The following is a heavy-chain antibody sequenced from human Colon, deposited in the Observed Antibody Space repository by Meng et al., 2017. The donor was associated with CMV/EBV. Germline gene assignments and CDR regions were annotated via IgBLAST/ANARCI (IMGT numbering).Heavy chain of an antibody. D-gene: IGHD1/OR15-1a*01. CDR3: ARGIGHASNNTHDY. V-gene: IGHV4-59*11. CDR2: VYYSGAA. J-gene: IGHJ4*02. CDR1: GDSLRSHY. Sequence: GSLRLSCTVSGDSLRSHYWSWIRQPPGKGLEWMGYVYYSGAATYTPSLRSRLSISVDMSKNQVYLTLRSVTAAVTAMYFCARGIGHASNNTHDYWGQGTLVTVSS.